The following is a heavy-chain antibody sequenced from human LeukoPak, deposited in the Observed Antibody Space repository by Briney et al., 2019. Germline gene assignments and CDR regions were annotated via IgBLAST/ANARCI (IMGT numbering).Heavy chain of an antibody. CDR1: GFTFSSYS. Sequence: GSLRLSCAASGFTFSSYSMNWVRQAPGKGLEWVSYISSSSSTIYYADSVKGRFTISRDNAKNSLYLQMNSLRAEDTAVYYCAKYEIGSSNGYRSHFDYWGQGTLVTVSS. D-gene: IGHD6-13*01. CDR2: ISSSSSTI. J-gene: IGHJ4*02. CDR3: AKYEIGSSNGYRSHFDY. V-gene: IGHV3-48*01.